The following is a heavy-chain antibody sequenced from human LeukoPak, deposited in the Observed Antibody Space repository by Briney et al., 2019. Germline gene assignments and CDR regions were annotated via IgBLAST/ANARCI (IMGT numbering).Heavy chain of an antibody. Sequence: GESLKISCKGSGYSFTSYWIGWVRQMPGKGLGWMGIIYPGDSDTRYSPSFQGQVTISADKSISTAYLQWSSLKASDTAMYYCARPGYSSSEALDYWGQGTLVTVSS. J-gene: IGHJ4*02. CDR2: IYPGDSDT. D-gene: IGHD6-13*01. V-gene: IGHV5-51*01. CDR1: GYSFTSYW. CDR3: ARPGYSSSEALDY.